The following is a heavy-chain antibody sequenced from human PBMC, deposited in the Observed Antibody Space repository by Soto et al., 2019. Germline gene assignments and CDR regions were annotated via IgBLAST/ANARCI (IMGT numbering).Heavy chain of an antibody. CDR1: GFRFRDHF. J-gene: IGHJ4*02. CDR3: AGVPYYYGSAF. D-gene: IGHD3-10*01. Sequence: QVQLVESGGGLVEPGGSLRLSCAASGFRFRDHFMTWIRQAPGKGLEWVSKISSSGTTMYYADSVKGRFTVSRDNAQNLVYLQMNSLRGEDTAVYYCAGVPYYYGSAFWGQGTLVTVSS. V-gene: IGHV3-11*01. CDR2: ISSSGTTM.